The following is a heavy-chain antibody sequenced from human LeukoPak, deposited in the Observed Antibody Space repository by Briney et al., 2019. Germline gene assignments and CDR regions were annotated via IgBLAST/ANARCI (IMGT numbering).Heavy chain of an antibody. CDR2: IYYSGST. CDR3: ARQSAGEDIVLMVYGDFFDY. V-gene: IGHV4-39*01. CDR1: GGSISSSSYY. Sequence: SETLSLTCTVSGGSISSSSYYWGWIRQPPGKGLEWIGSIYYSGSTYYNPSLKSRVTISVDTSKNQFSLKLSSVTAADTAVYYCARQSAGEDIVLMVYGDFFDYWGQGTLVTVSS. D-gene: IGHD2-8*01. J-gene: IGHJ4*02.